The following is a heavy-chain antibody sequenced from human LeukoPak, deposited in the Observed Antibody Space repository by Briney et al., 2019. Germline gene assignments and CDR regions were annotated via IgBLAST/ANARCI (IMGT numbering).Heavy chain of an antibody. J-gene: IGHJ4*02. CDR1: GFTFSTYA. V-gene: IGHV3-30*14. D-gene: IGHD7-27*01. Sequence: PGGSLRLSCAASGFTFSTYAMHWVRQAPGKGLEWVAVISYGGSSENYADSVKGRFTISRDNSKNTLYLQMNSLRAEDTALYYCARIGIPATGDYWGQGTLVTVSS. CDR2: ISYGGSSE. CDR3: ARIGIPATGDY.